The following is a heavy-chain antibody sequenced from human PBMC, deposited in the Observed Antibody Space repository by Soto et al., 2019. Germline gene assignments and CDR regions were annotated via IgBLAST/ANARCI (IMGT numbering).Heavy chain of an antibody. J-gene: IGHJ2*01. V-gene: IGHV4-39*02. CDR1: GGSISSSSYY. CDR3: ARDRRSEDYSSSWHWYFDL. D-gene: IGHD6-13*01. CDR2: IYYSGST. Sequence: SETLSLTCTVSGGSISSSSYYWGWIRQPPGKGLEWIGSIYYSGSTYYNPSLKSRVTISVDTSKNQFSLKLSSVTAADTAVYYCARDRRSEDYSSSWHWYFDLWGRGTLVTVSS.